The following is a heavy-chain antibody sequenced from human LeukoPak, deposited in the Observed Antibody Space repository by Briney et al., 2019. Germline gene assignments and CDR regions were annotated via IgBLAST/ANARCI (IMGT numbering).Heavy chain of an antibody. D-gene: IGHD6-13*01. CDR2: INPSGGST. V-gene: IGHV1-46*01. CDR1: GYMITSYH. Sequence: ASVKVSCKASGYMITSYHMHWVRQAPGQGLEWIGIINPSGGSTSYAQKFQGRVTWTRDTSTSTVYMELSSLRSEDTAVYYCAREHGSSSWTYYYGMDVWGQGTTVTVSS. CDR3: AREHGSSSWTYYYGMDV. J-gene: IGHJ6*02.